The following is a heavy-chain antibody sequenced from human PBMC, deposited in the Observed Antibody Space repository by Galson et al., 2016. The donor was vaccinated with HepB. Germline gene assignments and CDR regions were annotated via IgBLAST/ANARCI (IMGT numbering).Heavy chain of an antibody. CDR3: ATATNFYRYYGMDV. Sequence: SLRLSRAASGITVSSNSMNWVRQTPGKGLEWVSFISSGGTTYHAGPVQGRFTISRDKSKNTLYLQMNSLRSEDTAVYYCATATNFYRYYGMDVWGQGTTVIVSS. CDR1: GITVSSNS. J-gene: IGHJ6*02. V-gene: IGHV3-53*01. CDR2: ISSGGTT.